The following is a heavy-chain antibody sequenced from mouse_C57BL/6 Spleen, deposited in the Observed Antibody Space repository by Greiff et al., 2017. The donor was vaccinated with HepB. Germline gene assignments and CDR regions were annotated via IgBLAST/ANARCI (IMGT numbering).Heavy chain of an antibody. V-gene: IGHV14-1*01. Sequence: EVQLQQSGAELVRPGASVKLSCTASGFNIKDYYMHWVKQRPEQGLEWIGRIDPEDGDTEYAPKFQGKATMTADTSSNTAYLPLSSLTSEDTSVYYCTPSYYYGSSYWYFDVWGTGTTVTVSS. CDR2: IDPEDGDT. J-gene: IGHJ1*03. D-gene: IGHD1-1*01. CDR3: TPSYYYGSSYWYFDV. CDR1: GFNIKDYY.